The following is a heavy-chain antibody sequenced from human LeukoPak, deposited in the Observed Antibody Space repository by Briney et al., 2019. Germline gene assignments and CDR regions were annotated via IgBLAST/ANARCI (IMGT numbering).Heavy chain of an antibody. CDR3: ARDLGSDGFVWGNFRSKTTIAAFDI. J-gene: IGHJ3*02. CDR1: GGSISSYY. V-gene: IGHV4-59*01. D-gene: IGHD3-16*01. Sequence: SETLSLTCTVSGGSISSYYWSWIRQPPGKGLEWIGYIYYSGSTNYNPSLKSRVTISVDTSKNQFSLKLSSVTAADTAVYYCARDLGSDGFVWGNFRSKTTIAAFDIWGQGTMVTVSS. CDR2: IYYSGST.